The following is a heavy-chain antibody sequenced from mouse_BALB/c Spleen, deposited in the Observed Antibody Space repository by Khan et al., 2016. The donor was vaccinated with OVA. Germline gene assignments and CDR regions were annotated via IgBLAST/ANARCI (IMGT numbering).Heavy chain of an antibody. CDR3: ARENYYGRNCYAMDY. D-gene: IGHD1-1*01. CDR2: IAPGSGSS. CDR1: GYTFTSYW. Sequence: DLVKPGASVKLSCTASGYTFTSYWINWIKQRPGQGLEWIGRIAPGSGSSSYNEMFKGKATLTLDTSSSTAYIQLSSLSSEDSAVYFCARENYYGRNCYAMDYWGQGTSVTVSS. J-gene: IGHJ4*01. V-gene: IGHV1S41*01.